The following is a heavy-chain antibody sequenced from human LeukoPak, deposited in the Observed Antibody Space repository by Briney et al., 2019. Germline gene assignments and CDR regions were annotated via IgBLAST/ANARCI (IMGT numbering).Heavy chain of an antibody. CDR2: IYDSGTT. CDR3: ASGVRGDYYMDV. CDR1: GGSISSYY. D-gene: IGHD3-10*01. V-gene: IGHV4-59*01. Sequence: SETLSLTCTVSGGSISSYYWTWLRQPPGKELEWIGYIYDSGTTNYNHPLKSRVTISVDTSKNQFSLKLTSVTAADTAVYYCASGVRGDYYMDVWGKGTTVTVSS. J-gene: IGHJ6*03.